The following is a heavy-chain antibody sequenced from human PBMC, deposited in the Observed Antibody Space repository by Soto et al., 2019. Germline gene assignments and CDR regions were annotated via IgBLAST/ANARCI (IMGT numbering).Heavy chain of an antibody. CDR3: AREYSSFYGP. V-gene: IGHV4-34*01. D-gene: IGHD6-6*01. Sequence: SETLSLTCAVYGGSFSGYYWSSIRQPPGKGLEWTGEINHSGSTNYNPSLKSRVTKSVDTSKNYFSLKVSSVTAADSAVYYGAREYSSFYGPWGQGTLVTVSS. CDR1: GGSFSGYY. CDR2: INHSGST. J-gene: IGHJ5*02.